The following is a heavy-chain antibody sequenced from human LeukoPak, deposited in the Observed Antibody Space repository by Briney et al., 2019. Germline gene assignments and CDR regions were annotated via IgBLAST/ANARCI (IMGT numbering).Heavy chain of an antibody. CDR1: GFTFSSFW. Sequence: GSLRLSCAASGFTFSSFWMHWVRQAPGKGLVWVSRINSVGSSTSYADSVKGRFTISRDNAKNTLYLQMNSLRVEDTAVYYCARARFGYNRGPFDYWGQGILVTVSS. CDR2: INSVGSST. V-gene: IGHV3-74*01. J-gene: IGHJ4*02. CDR3: ARARFGYNRGPFDY. D-gene: IGHD5-24*01.